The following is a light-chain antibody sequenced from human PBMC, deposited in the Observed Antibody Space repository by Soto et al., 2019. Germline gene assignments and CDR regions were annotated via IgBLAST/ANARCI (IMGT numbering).Light chain of an antibody. V-gene: IGKV1D-13*01. Sequence: AIQMTQSPSSLSASVGDRVTISCRASQGIGNALGWYQQKPGKPPKVLIYGASNLQSGVPPRFSGSGSGTQFTLTIRSLQSEDFAVYYCKQYNNWRQTFGQGTKVDIK. J-gene: IGKJ1*01. CDR3: KQYNNWRQT. CDR2: GAS. CDR1: QGIGNA.